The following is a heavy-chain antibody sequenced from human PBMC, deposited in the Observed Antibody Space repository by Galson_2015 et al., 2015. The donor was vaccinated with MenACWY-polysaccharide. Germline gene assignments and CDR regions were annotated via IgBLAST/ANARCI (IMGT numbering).Heavy chain of an antibody. CDR2: IKNKIEGGTE. CDR1: GFTFSNTW. D-gene: IGHD4-17*01. J-gene: IGHJ3*02. Sequence: SLRLSCAASGFTFSNTWMHWVRQAPGKGLEWVGRIKNKIEGGTEDYAAPVKGRFTISRDDSRNTLFLQMNSLTTEDTAAYYCTTGNQDTVTFWRGAFKIWGQGTMVSVSS. CDR3: TTGNQDTVTFWRGAFKI. V-gene: IGHV3-15*01.